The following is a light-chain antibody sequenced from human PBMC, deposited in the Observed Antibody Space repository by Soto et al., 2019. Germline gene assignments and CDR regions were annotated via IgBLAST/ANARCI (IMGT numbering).Light chain of an antibody. Sequence: DIQMTQSPSSVSASVGGRVTITCRASQDISRWLAWYQQKPGKAPQLLISAASSLQSGVPSRFSGSGSETDFTLTISSLQPEDFATYYCQQASSYPWTVGQGTKVEVK. V-gene: IGKV1-12*01. CDR1: QDISRW. J-gene: IGKJ1*01. CDR2: AAS. CDR3: QQASSYPWT.